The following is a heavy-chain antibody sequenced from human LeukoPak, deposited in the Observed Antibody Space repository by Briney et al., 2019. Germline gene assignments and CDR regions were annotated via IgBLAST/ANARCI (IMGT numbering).Heavy chain of an antibody. Sequence: GGSLRLSCAASGFTFSSYDMHWVRQATGKGLEWVSAIGTAGDTYYPGSVKGRFTISRENAKNSLYLQMNSLRAGDTAVYYCARESRYSSGWSEVSYFDYWGQGTLATVSS. V-gene: IGHV3-13*01. CDR1: GFTFSSYD. D-gene: IGHD6-19*01. CDR3: ARESRYSSGWSEVSYFDY. CDR2: IGTAGDT. J-gene: IGHJ4*02.